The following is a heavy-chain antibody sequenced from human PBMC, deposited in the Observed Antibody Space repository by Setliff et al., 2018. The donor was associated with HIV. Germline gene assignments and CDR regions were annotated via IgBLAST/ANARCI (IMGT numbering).Heavy chain of an antibody. D-gene: IGHD3-9*01. CDR2: IYSSGRT. CDR3: ARQTWEYYDTLTGYYRSPKNFDS. J-gene: IGHJ4*02. V-gene: IGHV4-4*07. Sequence: SETLSLTCTVSGGSISNYYWSWIRQPAEKGLEWIGRIYSSGRTNYNPSLKSRVTMSLDTSKNQFPLTLSSVTAPDTAIYDCARQTWEYYDTLTGYYRSPKNFDSWGQGTLVTVSS. CDR1: GGSISNYY.